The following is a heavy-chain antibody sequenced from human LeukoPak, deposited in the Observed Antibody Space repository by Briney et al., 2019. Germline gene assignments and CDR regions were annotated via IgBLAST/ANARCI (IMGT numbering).Heavy chain of an antibody. D-gene: IGHD2-2*01. V-gene: IGHV3-33*01. CDR3: ARFCSSTSCYVDYYYYGMDV. J-gene: IGHJ6*04. Sequence: GGSLRLSCAASGFTFSSYGMHWVRQAPGKGLEWVAVIWYDGSNKYYADSVKGRFTISRDNSKNTLYLQMNSLRAEDTAVYYCARFCSSTSCYVDYYYYGMDVWGKGTTVTVSS. CDR1: GFTFSSYG. CDR2: IWYDGSNK.